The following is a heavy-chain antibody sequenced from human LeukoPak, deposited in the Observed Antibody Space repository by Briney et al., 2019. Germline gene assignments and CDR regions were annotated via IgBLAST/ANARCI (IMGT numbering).Heavy chain of an antibody. CDR2: MNPGSGNT. D-gene: IGHD3-3*01. CDR1: GYTFISYD. V-gene: IGHV1-8*01. J-gene: IGHJ3*02. CDR3: ARGAYYDLWSGSTQHAFDI. Sequence: GASVTVSCKATGYTFISYDINWVRQATGQGLEGMGWMNPGSGNTGYAQKFQGRVTMTRDTSISTAYMEVSSLRSEDRAVYYCARGAYYDLWSGSTQHAFDIWGQGTMVTVSS.